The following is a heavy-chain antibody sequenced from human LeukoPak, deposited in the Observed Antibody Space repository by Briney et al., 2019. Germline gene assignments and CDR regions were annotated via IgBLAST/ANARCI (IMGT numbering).Heavy chain of an antibody. CDR3: ARLCWETRLAGFDP. Sequence: GGSLRLSCAASGFTFSSYWMHWVRQAPGKGLVWVSRINSDGSSTSYADSVKGRFTISSDNAKNTLYLQMNSLRAEDTAVFYCARLCWETRLAGFDPWGREPWSPSPQ. V-gene: IGHV3-74*01. D-gene: IGHD3-10*02. J-gene: IGHJ5*02. CDR1: GFTFSSYW. CDR2: INSDGSST.